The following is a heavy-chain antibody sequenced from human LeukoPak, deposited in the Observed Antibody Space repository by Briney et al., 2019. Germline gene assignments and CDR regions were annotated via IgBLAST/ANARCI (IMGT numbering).Heavy chain of an antibody. Sequence: GGSLRLSCAASGFTFSSYSMNWVRQAPGKGLEWVSYISSSSSTIYYADSVKGRFTISRDNAKNSLYLQMNSLRAEDTAVYYCARDSIESPFDYWGQGTLVTVSS. J-gene: IGHJ4*02. CDR2: ISSSSSTI. D-gene: IGHD2/OR15-2a*01. CDR1: GFTFSSYS. V-gene: IGHV3-48*01. CDR3: ARDSIESPFDY.